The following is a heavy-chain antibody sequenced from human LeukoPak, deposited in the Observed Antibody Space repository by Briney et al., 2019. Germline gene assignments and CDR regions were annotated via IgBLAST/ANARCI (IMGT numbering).Heavy chain of an antibody. J-gene: IGHJ6*03. D-gene: IGHD6-19*01. CDR1: GGSFSGYY. CDR2: INHIGST. CDR3: ARRRGSGWSYYYYYYYMDV. Sequence: SETLSLTCAVYGGSFSGYYWSWIRQPPGKELQWIGEINHIGSTNYNPSLKSRVTISVDPSKNQFSLTLSSVTAADTAVYYCARRRGSGWSYYYYYYYMDVWGKGTTVTVSS. V-gene: IGHV4-34*01.